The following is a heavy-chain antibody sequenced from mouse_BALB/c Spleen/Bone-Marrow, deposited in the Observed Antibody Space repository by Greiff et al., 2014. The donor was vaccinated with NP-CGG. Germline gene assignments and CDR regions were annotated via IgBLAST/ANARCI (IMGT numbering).Heavy chain of an antibody. CDR1: GFNIKDTF. CDR3: TISGPYEGGAMDY. J-gene: IGHJ4*01. CDR2: IDPANGYT. V-gene: IGHV14-3*02. Sequence: EVQLQQSGAELVKPGASVKLSCTASGFNIKDTFIHWVKQRPEQGLEWIGRIDPANGYTKYAPTFQGKATIRTDTSSNTAYLQLSSLTPEDTAVYYCTISGPYEGGAMDYWGQGPSVTVSS. D-gene: IGHD2-12*01.